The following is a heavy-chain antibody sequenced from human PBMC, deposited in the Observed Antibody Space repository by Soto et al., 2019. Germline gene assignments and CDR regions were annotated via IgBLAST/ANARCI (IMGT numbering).Heavy chain of an antibody. J-gene: IGHJ4*02. V-gene: IGHV3-23*01. CDR3: AKDPSYYYGSGRRDFDY. CDR2: ISGSGGST. D-gene: IGHD3-10*01. Sequence: EVQLLESGGGLVQPGGSLRLSCAASGFTFSSYAMSWVRQAPGKGLEWVSAISGSGGSTYYADSVKGRFTISRDNSKXXXXXXXXXXXXXXXXVYYCAKDPSYYYGSGRRDFDYWGQGTLVTVSS. CDR1: GFTFSSYA.